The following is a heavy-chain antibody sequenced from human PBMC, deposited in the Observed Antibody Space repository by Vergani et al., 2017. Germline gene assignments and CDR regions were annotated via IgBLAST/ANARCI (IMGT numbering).Heavy chain of an antibody. J-gene: IGHJ4*02. Sequence: QVQLQESGPGLVKPSETLSLTCTVSGGSISSYYWSWIRQPPGKGLEWIGYIYTSGSTNYNPSLKSRVTISVDTSKNQFSLKLSSVTAADTAVYYCARASSGSYYSIRYYFDYWGQGTLVTVSS. V-gene: IGHV4-4*09. CDR1: GGSISSYY. CDR3: ARASSGSYYSIRYYFDY. D-gene: IGHD1-26*01. CDR2: IYTSGST.